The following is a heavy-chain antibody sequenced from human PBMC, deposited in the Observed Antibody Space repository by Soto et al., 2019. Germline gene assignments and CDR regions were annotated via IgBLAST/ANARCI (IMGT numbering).Heavy chain of an antibody. CDR2: INPSGGST. Sequence: QVQLVQSGAEVKKPGASVKVSCKASGYTFTSYYMHWVRQAPGQGLEWMGIINPSGGSTSYAQKFQGRVTMTRDTSTSTVYMELSSLRSEDTAVYYCARGGSMGFLESPTEVDYWGQGTLVTVSS. V-gene: IGHV1-46*01. CDR1: GYTFTSYY. D-gene: IGHD3-3*01. J-gene: IGHJ4*02. CDR3: ARGGSMGFLESPTEVDY.